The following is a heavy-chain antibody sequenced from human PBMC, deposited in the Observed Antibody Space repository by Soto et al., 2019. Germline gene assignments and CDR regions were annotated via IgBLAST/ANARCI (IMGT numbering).Heavy chain of an antibody. Sequence: QVQLQQSVPGLVKPSQTLSLTCAISGDSVSITSATWNWIRHSPSSRLEGLVRTYYRSKWYNDYALSVRSRITITPDTCKNQFSLQLTCLPPEDTAVYYCARGIVSGPKHNFDYWGQVTLVTVAS. CDR2: TYYRSKWYN. D-gene: IGHD3-3*01. V-gene: IGHV6-1*01. CDR3: ARGIVSGPKHNFDY. J-gene: IGHJ4*02. CDR1: GDSVSITSAT.